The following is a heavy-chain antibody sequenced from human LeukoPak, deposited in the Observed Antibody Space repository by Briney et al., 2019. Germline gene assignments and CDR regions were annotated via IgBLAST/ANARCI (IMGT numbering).Heavy chain of an antibody. CDR1: GYTFTSYA. CDR2: IIPIFGTA. D-gene: IGHD6-6*01. J-gene: IGHJ4*02. V-gene: IGHV1-69*13. Sequence: SVKVSCKASGYTFTSYAISWVRQAPGQGLEWMGGIIPIFGTANYAQKFQGRVTITADESTSTAYMELSSLRSEDTAVYYCARAYSSPSGLIYYFDYWGQGTLVTVSS. CDR3: ARAYSSPSGLIYYFDY.